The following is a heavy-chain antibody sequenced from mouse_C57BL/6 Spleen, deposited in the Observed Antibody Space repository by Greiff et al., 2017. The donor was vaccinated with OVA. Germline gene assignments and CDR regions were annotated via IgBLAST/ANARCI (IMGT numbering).Heavy chain of an antibody. CDR2: ISYDGSN. V-gene: IGHV3-6*01. D-gene: IGHD1-1*01. J-gene: IGHJ3*01. CDR3: ARGDYYYGSVAY. CDR1: GYSITSGYY. Sequence: EVKLVESGPGLVKPSQSLSLTCSVTGYSITSGYYWNWIRQFPGNKLEWMGYISYDGSNNYNPSLKNRISITRDTSKNQFCLKLNSVTTEDTATYYCARGDYYYGSVAYWGQGTLVTVSA.